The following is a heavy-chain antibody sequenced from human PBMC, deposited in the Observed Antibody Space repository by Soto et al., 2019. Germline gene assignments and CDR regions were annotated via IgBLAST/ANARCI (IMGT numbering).Heavy chain of an antibody. CDR2: SSGSGGST. CDR1: GFTFSSYA. D-gene: IGHD7-27*01. Sequence: PGGSLRLSCASSGFTFSSYAMGWALQAPGPGLECITVSSGSGGSTYYSDAVKGRFTISRDNSKSTLYLQMNNLRAEDTAVYYCAKDGDRSSYNWFDPWGQRTLGTVS. J-gene: IGHJ5*02. V-gene: IGHV3-23*01. CDR3: AKDGDRSSYNWFDP.